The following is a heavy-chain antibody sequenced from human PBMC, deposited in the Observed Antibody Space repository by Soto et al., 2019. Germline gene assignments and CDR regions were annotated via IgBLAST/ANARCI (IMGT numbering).Heavy chain of an antibody. Sequence: EAHLVESGGGLVQPGGSLRLSCAFSGFSFDEHAMHWVRQAPGKGLEWVAGLLWHGDRPGYADSVKGRFTISSDSAKDLVYLEMNSLRTEDTALYYCGKDLTPGGLESWGQGTLVTVSS. V-gene: IGHV3-9*01. CDR2: LLWHGDRP. CDR1: GFSFDEHA. J-gene: IGHJ4*02. CDR3: GKDLTPGGLES. D-gene: IGHD2-15*01.